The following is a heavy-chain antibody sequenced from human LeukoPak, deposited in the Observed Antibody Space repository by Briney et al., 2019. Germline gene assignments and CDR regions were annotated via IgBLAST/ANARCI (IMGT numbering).Heavy chain of an antibody. V-gene: IGHV1-46*01. J-gene: IGHJ4*02. CDR1: GYTFTSYY. CDR2: INPSGGST. Sequence: ASVKVSCKASGYTFTSYYMHWVRQAPGQGLKWMGIINPSGGSTSYAQKFQGRVTMTRDTSTSTVYMELSSLRSEDTAVYYCARDDSSGYVPWDYWGQGTLVTVSP. D-gene: IGHD3-22*01. CDR3: ARDDSSGYVPWDY.